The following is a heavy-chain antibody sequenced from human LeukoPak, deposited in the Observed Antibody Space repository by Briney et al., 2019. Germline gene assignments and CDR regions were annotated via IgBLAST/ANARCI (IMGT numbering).Heavy chain of an antibody. J-gene: IGHJ4*02. Sequence: GGALRLSCAPSVFSVSSNYMSWVRQGLGKELEWVSLIYSEGITYYADSVKGRFTISREHSKNTLYLQMNSLRAEDTAVYYCARDFDTLTGSIFDYWGPGALVTVSS. CDR3: ARDFDTLTGSIFDY. V-gene: IGHV3-53*01. CDR2: IYSEGIT. D-gene: IGHD3-9*01. CDR1: VFSVSSNY.